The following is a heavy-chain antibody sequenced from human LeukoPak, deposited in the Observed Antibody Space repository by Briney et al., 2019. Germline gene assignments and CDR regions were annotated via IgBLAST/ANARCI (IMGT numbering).Heavy chain of an antibody. V-gene: IGHV1-46*01. CDR3: AGDRRAYYYDSSGYYYAPSAFDI. J-gene: IGHJ3*02. D-gene: IGHD3-22*01. Sequence: ASVKVSCKASGYTFTSYYMHWVRQAPGQGLEWMGIINPSGGSTSYAQKFQGRVTMTRDTSTSTVYMELSSLRSEDTAVYYCAGDRRAYYYDSSGYYYAPSAFDIWGQGTMVTVSS. CDR2: INPSGGST. CDR1: GYTFTSYY.